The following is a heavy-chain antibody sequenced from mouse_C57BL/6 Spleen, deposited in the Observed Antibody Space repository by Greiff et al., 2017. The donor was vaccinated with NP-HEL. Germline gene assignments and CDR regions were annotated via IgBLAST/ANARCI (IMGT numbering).Heavy chain of an antibody. J-gene: IGHJ1*03. V-gene: IGHV1-76*01. CDR3: AREGIGWYFDV. Sequence: QVQLQQSGAELVRPGASVKLSCKASGYTFTDYYINWVKQRPGQGLEWIARIYPGSGNTYYNEKFKGKATLTAEKSSSTAYMQLSSLTSEDSAVYFCAREGIGWYFDVWGTGTTVTVSS. CDR1: GYTFTDYY. CDR2: IYPGSGNT.